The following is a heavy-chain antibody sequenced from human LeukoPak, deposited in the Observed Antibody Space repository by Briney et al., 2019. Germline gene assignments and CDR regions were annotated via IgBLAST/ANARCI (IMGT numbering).Heavy chain of an antibody. J-gene: IGHJ1*01. CDR3: ARAPSRIGGFYPEYFRH. CDR2: IKSDGST. D-gene: IGHD3-22*01. CDR1: GFTFSNYW. V-gene: IGHV3-74*01. Sequence: GGSLRLSCAASGFTFSNYWMHSVRQAPGKGLVWVSRIKSDGSTRYADSVKGRFTISRDNAKNTVSLQMTSLRAEDTGVYYCARAPSRIGGFYPEYFRHWGQGTLVIVSS.